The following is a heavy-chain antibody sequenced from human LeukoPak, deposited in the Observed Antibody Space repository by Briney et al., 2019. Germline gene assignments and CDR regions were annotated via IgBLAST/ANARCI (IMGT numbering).Heavy chain of an antibody. CDR3: VRGDCSSTSCYTEDY. J-gene: IGHJ4*02. Sequence: AASVKVSCKASGYTFTDYYMHWVRQAPGQGLEWMAWINPNSGGTHYAQKFQGRVTLTRDTSISTAYMELSRLRADDTALYYCVRGDCSSTSCYTEDYWGQGTLVTVSS. D-gene: IGHD2-2*02. CDR2: INPNSGGT. CDR1: GYTFTDYY. V-gene: IGHV1-2*02.